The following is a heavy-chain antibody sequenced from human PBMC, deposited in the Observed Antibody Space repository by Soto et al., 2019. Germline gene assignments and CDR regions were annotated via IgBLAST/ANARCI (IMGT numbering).Heavy chain of an antibody. Sequence: QVQLQESGPGLVKPSQTLSLTCTVSGASISSGSYYWSWIRQLPGKGLEWIGYISNSGSTYYNPSLKSRVTLSVDTSKNQFPLRVSSVTAADTAVYYCARAVYSNHVYWGQGTLVTVSS. J-gene: IGHJ4*02. CDR2: ISNSGST. V-gene: IGHV4-31*03. CDR3: ARAVYSNHVY. D-gene: IGHD4-4*01. CDR1: GASISSGSYY.